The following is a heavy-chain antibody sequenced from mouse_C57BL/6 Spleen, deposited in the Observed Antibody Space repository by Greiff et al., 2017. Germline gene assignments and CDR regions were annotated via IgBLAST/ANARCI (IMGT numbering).Heavy chain of an antibody. CDR2: LYPGSGST. J-gene: IGHJ2*01. CDR3: TRRHLRRYDYCDY. V-gene: IGHV1-55*01. Sequence: QVQLQQPGAELVKPGASVKMSCKASGYTFTSYWITWVKQRPGQGLEWIGDLYPGSGSTNYNEKFKSKATLTVDTSSRTAYMQLSSLTGEDSAVYDCTRRHLRRYDYCDYWDQGTTLTVTS. CDR1: GYTFTSYW. D-gene: IGHD1-1*01.